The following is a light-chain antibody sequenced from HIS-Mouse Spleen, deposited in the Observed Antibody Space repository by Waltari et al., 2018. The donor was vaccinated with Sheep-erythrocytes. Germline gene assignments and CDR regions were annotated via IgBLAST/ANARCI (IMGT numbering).Light chain of an antibody. CDR1: QGISSY. CDR3: QQYYSYPYT. CDR2: AAS. Sequence: AIRMTQSPSSLSASTGDSVTITCRVSQGISSYLAWYQQKPGKAPKLLIYAASTLQSGVPSRFSGSGSGTDFTLTISCLQSEDFATYYWQQYYSYPYTFGQGTKLEIK. J-gene: IGKJ2*01. V-gene: IGKV1-8*01.